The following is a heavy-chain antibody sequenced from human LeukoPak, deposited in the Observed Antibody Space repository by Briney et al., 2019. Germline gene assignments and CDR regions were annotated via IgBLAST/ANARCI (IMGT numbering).Heavy chain of an antibody. D-gene: IGHD2-2*02. Sequence: SETLSLTCAVYGGSFSGYYWSWIRQPPGKGLEWIGEISHSGSTNYKPSLKSRVTISVDTSKNQFSLKLSSVTAADTAVYYCARPGAAIGKGYFQHWGQGTLVTVSS. CDR3: ARPGAAIGKGYFQH. J-gene: IGHJ1*01. CDR1: GGSFSGYY. CDR2: ISHSGST. V-gene: IGHV4-34*01.